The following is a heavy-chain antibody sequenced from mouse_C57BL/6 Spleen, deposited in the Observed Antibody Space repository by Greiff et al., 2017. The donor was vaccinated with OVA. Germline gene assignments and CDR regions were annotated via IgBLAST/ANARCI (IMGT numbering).Heavy chain of an antibody. CDR1: GYTFTSYW. Sequence: QVQLQQPGAELVKPGASVKLSCKASGYTFTSYWMQWVKQRPGQGLEWIGEIDPSDSYTNYNQKFKGKATLTVDTSSSTAYMQLSSLTSEDSAVYYRGRGGLRGFAYWGQGTLVTVSA. CDR2: IDPSDSYT. CDR3: GRGGLRGFAY. V-gene: IGHV1-50*01. D-gene: IGHD2-4*01. J-gene: IGHJ3*01.